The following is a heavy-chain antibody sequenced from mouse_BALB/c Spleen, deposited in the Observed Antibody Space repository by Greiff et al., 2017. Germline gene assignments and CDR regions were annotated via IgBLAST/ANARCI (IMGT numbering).Heavy chain of an antibody. D-gene: IGHD1-1*01. Sequence: VKLMESGPGLVAPSQSLSITCTVSGFSLTGYGVNWVRQPPGKGLEWLGMIWGDGSTDYNSALKSRLSISKDNSKSQVFLKMNSLQTDDTARYYCARALYGSSYVSYYFDYWGQGTTLTVSS. CDR3: ARALYGSSYVSYYFDY. J-gene: IGHJ2*01. CDR1: GFSLTGYG. CDR2: IWGDGST. V-gene: IGHV2-6-7*01.